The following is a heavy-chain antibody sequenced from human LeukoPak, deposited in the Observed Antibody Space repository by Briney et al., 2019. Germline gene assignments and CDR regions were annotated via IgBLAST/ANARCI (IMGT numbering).Heavy chain of an antibody. V-gene: IGHV3-30*18. CDR2: ISYDGSDK. CDR3: AKDRSGGGDYYFGMDV. CDR1: GFTFDGYD. D-gene: IGHD6-19*01. Sequence: GGSLRLSCAASGFTFDGYDMHWVRQAPGKGLEWVAIISYDGSDKYYGDSVKGRFTISRDNSKSTLYLQMNSLRAEDTAVYYCAKDRSGGGDYYFGMDVWGPGTTVTVSS. J-gene: IGHJ6*02.